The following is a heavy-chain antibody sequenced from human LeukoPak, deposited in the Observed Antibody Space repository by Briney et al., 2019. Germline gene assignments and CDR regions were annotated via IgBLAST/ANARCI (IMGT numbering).Heavy chain of an antibody. D-gene: IGHD3-22*01. CDR2: ISWNSGSI. CDR3: AKDLDSGYYDSSGSQPSDY. V-gene: IGHV3-9*01. Sequence: GRSLRLSCAASGFTFDDYAMHWVRQAPGKGLEWVSGISWNSGSIGYADSVKGRFTISRDNSKNTLYLQMNSLRAEDTAVYYCAKDLDSGYYDSSGSQPSDYWGQGTLVTVSS. CDR1: GFTFDDYA. J-gene: IGHJ4*02.